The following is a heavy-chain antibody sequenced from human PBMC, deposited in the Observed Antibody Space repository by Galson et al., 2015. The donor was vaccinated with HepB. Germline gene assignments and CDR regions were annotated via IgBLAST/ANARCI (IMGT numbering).Heavy chain of an antibody. J-gene: IGHJ3*02. CDR2: IKSGADGGTT. D-gene: IGHD3-16*01. CDR1: GFTLTKAW. CDR3: TTDPRYYDNSGDDFNI. Sequence: SLRLSCAASGFTLTKAWMSWVRQAPGKGLEWIGRIKSGADGGTTDYAAPVKGRFTMSRHDSQSTLYLQMDSLKTEDTAVYFCTTDPRYYDNSGDDFNIWGQGTMVTAAS. V-gene: IGHV3-15*01.